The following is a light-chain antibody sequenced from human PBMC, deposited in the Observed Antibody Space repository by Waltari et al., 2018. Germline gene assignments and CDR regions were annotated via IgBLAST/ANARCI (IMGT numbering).Light chain of an antibody. CDR2: DVN. V-gene: IGLV2-11*01. Sequence: QSALTQPCSVSGSPGQSVTISCTGSSSDIGGRGYVSWYQQHPGKAPKVMIYDVNKRPSGVPDRFSGSKSGSTASLTISGLQAEDEADYYCCSYAGSYTWVFGGGTKLTVL. J-gene: IGLJ3*02. CDR3: CSYAGSYTWV. CDR1: SSDIGGRGY.